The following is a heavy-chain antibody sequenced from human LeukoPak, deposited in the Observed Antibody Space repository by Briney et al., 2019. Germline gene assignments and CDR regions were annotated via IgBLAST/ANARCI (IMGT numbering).Heavy chain of an antibody. J-gene: IGHJ4*02. CDR3: ARLGYGVNSADY. CDR1: GYTSGYTFANYG. D-gene: IGHD4-23*01. CDR2: ISVYNRNT. V-gene: IGHV1-18*01. Sequence: ASVKVSCKASGYTSGYTFANYGISWVRQAPGQGLEWMGWISVYNRNTNYAQKLQGRVTMTTDTSTSTAYMELRSLTSDDTAVYYCARLGYGVNSADYWGQGTLVTVSS.